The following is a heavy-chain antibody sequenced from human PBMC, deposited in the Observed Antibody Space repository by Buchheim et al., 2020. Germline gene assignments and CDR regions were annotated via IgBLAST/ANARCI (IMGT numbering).Heavy chain of an antibody. CDR3: AREVYDFWSGYYVGNFDY. CDR2: INSDGSST. J-gene: IGHJ4*02. V-gene: IGHV3-74*01. D-gene: IGHD3-3*01. Sequence: EVQLVESGGGLVQPGGSLRLSCAASGFTFSSXWMHWVRQAPGTGLVWVSRINSDGSSTSYADSVTGRVXISRDSAQHTIDLQMNSLRAEDTAVYYCAREVYDFWSGYYVGNFDYWGQGTL. CDR1: GFTFSSXW.